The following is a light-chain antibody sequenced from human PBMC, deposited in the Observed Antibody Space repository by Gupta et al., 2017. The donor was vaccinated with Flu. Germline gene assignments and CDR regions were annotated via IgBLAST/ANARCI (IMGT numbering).Light chain of an antibody. CDR3: QQRDSTPWT. Sequence: PSSLSASVGDRVTMTCRASQSISMYLNWFQQKPGKAPKLLIYAASTLQSGVPSRFSGSRSGTDFTLTISRLQHEDFATYYCQQRDSTPWTFGQGTKVEI. V-gene: IGKV1-39*01. J-gene: IGKJ1*01. CDR1: QSISMY. CDR2: AAS.